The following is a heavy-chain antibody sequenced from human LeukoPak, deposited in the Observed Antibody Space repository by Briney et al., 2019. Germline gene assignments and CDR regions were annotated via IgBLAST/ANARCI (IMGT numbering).Heavy chain of an antibody. D-gene: IGHD3-10*01. CDR3: ARAAYYYGSGSYSPYYYYYYYMDV. V-gene: IGHV4-34*01. CDR1: GGSFSGYY. CDR2: INHSGST. J-gene: IGHJ6*03. Sequence: PSETLSLTCAVYGGSFSGYYWSWIRQPPGKGLEWIGEINHSGSTNYNPSLKSRVTISVDTSKNQFSLKLSSVTAADTAVYYCARAAYYYGSGSYSPYYYYYYYMDVWGKGTTVTVSS.